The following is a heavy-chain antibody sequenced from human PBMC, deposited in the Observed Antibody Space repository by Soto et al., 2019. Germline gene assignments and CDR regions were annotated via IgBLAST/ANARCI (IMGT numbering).Heavy chain of an antibody. D-gene: IGHD3-16*02. Sequence: GASVKVSCKVSGYTLTELSMHWVRQAPGKGLEWMGGFDPEDGETIYAQKFQGRVTMTEDTSTDTAYMELSSLRSEDTAVYYCATAYKRLRLGELSLLAFDIWGQGTMVT. CDR3: ATAYKRLRLGELSLLAFDI. CDR1: GYTLTELS. V-gene: IGHV1-24*01. J-gene: IGHJ3*02. CDR2: FDPEDGET.